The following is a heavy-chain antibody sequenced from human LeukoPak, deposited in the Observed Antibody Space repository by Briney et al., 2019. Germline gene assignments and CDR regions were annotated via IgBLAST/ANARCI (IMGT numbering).Heavy chain of an antibody. V-gene: IGHV3-30*18. CDR3: VKEQGSGYYRTADY. CDR1: GFTLSSCG. Sequence: GGSLRLSCVASGFTLSSCGMHWVRQAPGKGLEWVAVITYDGITTYSDDSGKGGFTISRDTSKSTLHLQMNNLRPEDTAVYFCVKEQGSGYYRTADYWGQGTLVTVSS. D-gene: IGHD3-10*01. CDR2: ITYDGITT. J-gene: IGHJ4*02.